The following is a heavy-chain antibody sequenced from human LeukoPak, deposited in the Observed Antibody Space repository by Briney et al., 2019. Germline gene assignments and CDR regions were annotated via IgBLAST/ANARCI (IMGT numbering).Heavy chain of an antibody. CDR1: GYSFTSYW. CDR3: ARYTGHYYFDY. D-gene: IGHD1-1*01. CDR2: IYPGDSDT. V-gene: IGHV5-51*01. J-gene: IGHJ4*02. Sequence: GDSLKISCKGSGYSFTSYWIGGVGQMPGEGLDWRGIIYPGDSDTRYSPSFQGQVTISADKSISNVYLQWSSVNTADSGVYYCARYTGHYYFDYWGQGTLVTVSS.